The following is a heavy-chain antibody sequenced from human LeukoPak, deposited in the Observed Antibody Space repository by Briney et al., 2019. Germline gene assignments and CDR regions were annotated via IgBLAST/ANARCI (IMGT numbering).Heavy chain of an antibody. CDR1: GXTFRNYR. CDR2: ISGNGHTI. Sequence: PGGSLRLSCAASGXTFRNYRMNWVRQAPGKGLEWVSLISGNGHTISYADSVRSRFTISRDNSKNSLYLQMDSLTTEDTAVYYCARDGGASSLLDFWGQGTLVTVSS. V-gene: IGHV3-43*02. J-gene: IGHJ4*02. CDR3: ARDGGASSLLDF. D-gene: IGHD6-6*01.